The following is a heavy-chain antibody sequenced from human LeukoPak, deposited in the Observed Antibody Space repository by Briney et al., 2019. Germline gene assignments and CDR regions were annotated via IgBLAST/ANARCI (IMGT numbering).Heavy chain of an antibody. V-gene: IGHV4-59*01. J-gene: IGHJ3*02. CDR1: GGSISSYY. CDR3: ARADPGYSDAFDI. D-gene: IGHD3-22*01. Sequence: SETLSLTCTVSGGSISSYYWSWIRQPPGEGLEWIGYIYYSGSTNYNPSLKSRVTISVDTSKNQFSLKLSSVTAADTAVYYCARADPGYSDAFDIWGQGTMVTVSS. CDR2: IYYSGST.